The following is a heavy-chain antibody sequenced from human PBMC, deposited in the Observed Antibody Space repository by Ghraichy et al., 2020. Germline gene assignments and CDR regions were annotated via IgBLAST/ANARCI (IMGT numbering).Heavy chain of an antibody. CDR2: IYYGGAA. J-gene: IGHJ5*02. Sequence: SETLSLTCTVSGGSIGSGGQYWSWLRQRPGEGLEWTAYIYYGGAAFYNPSLKSRVNISIDTSQNLFSLRLASVTVADTAVYFCARFVDFGTWFDPWGQGTLVTVSS. CDR1: GGSIGSGGQY. CDR3: ARFVDFGTWFDP. V-gene: IGHV4-31*03. D-gene: IGHD4-17*01.